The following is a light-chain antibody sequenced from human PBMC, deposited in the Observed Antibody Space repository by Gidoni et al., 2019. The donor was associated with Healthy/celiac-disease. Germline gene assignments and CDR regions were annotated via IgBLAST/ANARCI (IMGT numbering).Light chain of an antibody. CDR1: QSISSW. CDR2: KAS. J-gene: IGKJ1*01. V-gene: IGKV1-5*03. CDR3: QQYNSYSGA. Sequence: IQMPQSPSTLSASVGDRVTITCRASQSISSWVAWYQQNPGKAPKLLIYKASSFESGVPSRFSGSGSGTEFTLTISSLQPDDFATYYCQQYNSYSGAFGQGTKVEIK.